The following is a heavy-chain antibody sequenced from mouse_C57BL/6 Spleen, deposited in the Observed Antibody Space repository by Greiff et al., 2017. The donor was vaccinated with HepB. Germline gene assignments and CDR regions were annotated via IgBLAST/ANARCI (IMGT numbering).Heavy chain of an antibody. CDR1: GYAFSSYW. D-gene: IGHD1-1*01. V-gene: IGHV1-80*01. J-gene: IGHJ2*01. CDR2: IYPGDGDT. CDR3: ARGGVLRYSPDY. Sequence: QVHVKQSGAELVKPGASVKISCKASGYAFSSYWMNWVKQRPGKGLEWIGQIYPGDGDTNYNGKFKGKATLTADKSSSTAYMQLSSLTSEDSAVYFCARGGVLRYSPDYWGQGTTLTVSS.